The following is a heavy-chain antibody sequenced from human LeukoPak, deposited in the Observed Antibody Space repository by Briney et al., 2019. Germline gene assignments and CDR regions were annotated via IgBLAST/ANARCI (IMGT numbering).Heavy chain of an antibody. CDR3: ARHSAGIAVAGMNY. V-gene: IGHV4-59*08. CDR1: GGSISSYY. Sequence: SETLSLTCTVSGGSISSYYWSWIRQPPGKGLEWIGDINHSTSTNYNPSLKSRVTISVDTSKNQFSLKLSSVTAADTAVYYCARHSAGIAVAGMNYWGEGTLVTVSS. J-gene: IGHJ4*02. CDR2: INHSTST. D-gene: IGHD6-19*01.